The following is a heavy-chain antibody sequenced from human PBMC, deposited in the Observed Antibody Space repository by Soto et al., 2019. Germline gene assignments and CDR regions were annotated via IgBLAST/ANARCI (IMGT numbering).Heavy chain of an antibody. CDR1: GGSFSGYY. V-gene: IGHV4-34*01. CDR3: ARGPYNWNYQKTYYYYYYMDV. CDR2: INHSGST. J-gene: IGHJ6*03. Sequence: QVQLQQWGAGLLKPSETLSLTCAVYGGSFSGYYWSWIRQPPGKGLEWIGEINHSGSTNYNPSLKRRVTISVDTSKNQFSLKLSSVTAADTAVYYCARGPYNWNYQKTYYYYYYMDVWGKGTTVTVSS. D-gene: IGHD1-7*01.